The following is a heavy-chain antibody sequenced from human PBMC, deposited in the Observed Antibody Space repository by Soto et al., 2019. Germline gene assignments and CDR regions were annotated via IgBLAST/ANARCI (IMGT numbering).Heavy chain of an antibody. V-gene: IGHV4-31*03. Sequence: QVQLQESGPGLVKPSQTLSLTCTVSGGSISSGGYYWSWIRQHPGKGLEWIGYIYYSGSTYYNPSLNGRVTISVDTSKNQFSLKLSSVTAADTAVYYCARVGGYYLLGGGCFDYWGQGTLVTVSS. CDR2: IYYSGST. J-gene: IGHJ4*02. CDR3: ARVGGYYLLGGGCFDY. D-gene: IGHD3-3*01. CDR1: GGSISSGGYY.